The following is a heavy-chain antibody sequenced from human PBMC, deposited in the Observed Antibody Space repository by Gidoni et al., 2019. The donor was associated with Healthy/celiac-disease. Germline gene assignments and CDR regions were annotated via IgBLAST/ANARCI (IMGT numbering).Heavy chain of an antibody. V-gene: IGHV3-11*01. CDR3: ARDYYGSGSYYKLSE. D-gene: IGHD3-10*01. J-gene: IGHJ4*02. Sequence: QVQLVESGGGLVKPGGSLRLSCAAAGSTCRAYYMSWIRQAPGKGLEWLSYISSSGSTIYYADSVKGRFTISRDNAKNSLFLQMNSLRAEDTAVYYCARDYYGSGSYYKLSEWGQGTLVTVSS. CDR1: GSTCRAYY. CDR2: ISSSGSTI.